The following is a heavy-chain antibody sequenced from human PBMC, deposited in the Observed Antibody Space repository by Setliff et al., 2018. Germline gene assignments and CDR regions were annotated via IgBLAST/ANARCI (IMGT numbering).Heavy chain of an antibody. V-gene: IGHV3-15*07. CDR2: VKSNTDGGAI. CDR3: VRAPRSLPRPLDY. Sequence: PGGSLRLSCAVSGFTFSKAWMHWVRQAPGKGLEWVGRVKSNTDGGAIDYAAPVKGRFTISRDNSKNTLSLQMNSLRAEDTAVYYCVRAPRSLPRPLDYWGQGTLVTVSS. CDR1: GFTFSKAW. J-gene: IGHJ4*02. D-gene: IGHD1-1*01.